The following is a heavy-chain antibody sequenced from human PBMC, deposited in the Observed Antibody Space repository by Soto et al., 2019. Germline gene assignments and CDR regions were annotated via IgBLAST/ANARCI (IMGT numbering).Heavy chain of an antibody. D-gene: IGHD1-1*01. CDR1: GYTLTNYG. V-gene: IGHV1-18*01. CDR3: VRDWQLSP. Sequence: QVQLVQAGDEVKKTGASVKVSCRASGYTLTNYGISWVRQSPGQGLFWMGWISGHNGNTLYAQNGQGRLTLTIDTSTNTAYMELMSLTIDDTAMYYCVRDWQLSPWGQGTLVTVSS. J-gene: IGHJ5*02. CDR2: ISGHNGNT.